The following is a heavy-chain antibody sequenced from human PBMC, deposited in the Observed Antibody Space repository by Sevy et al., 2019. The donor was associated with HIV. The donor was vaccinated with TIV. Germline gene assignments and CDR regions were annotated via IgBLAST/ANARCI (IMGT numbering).Heavy chain of an antibody. V-gene: IGHV3-49*04. CDR1: GFTFTDYA. CDR3: TRWKGAQSVFGH. D-gene: IGHD1-1*01. Sequence: GGSLRLSCTASGFTFTDYAMNWVRQSPGKGLEWVAFFKRKADGGTLDHAASVKGRFTISRDDSKNIAYLQMNDLKTVETGVHFCTRWKGAQSVFGHWGQGALVTVSS. J-gene: IGHJ4*02. CDR2: FKRKADGGTL.